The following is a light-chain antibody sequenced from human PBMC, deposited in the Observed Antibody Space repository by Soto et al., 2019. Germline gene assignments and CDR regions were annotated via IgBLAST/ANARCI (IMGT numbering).Light chain of an antibody. V-gene: IGKV1-39*01. CDR3: QQSYSTPPYT. Sequence: DIQMTQSPSSLSASVGDRVTITCRASQSISSYLNWYQQKPGKAPKVLIYAASNLQSGVPSRFSGGGSGTDFTLTISSLQPEDFATYYCQQSYSTPPYTFGHGTKVDIK. CDR1: QSISSY. J-gene: IGKJ2*01. CDR2: AAS.